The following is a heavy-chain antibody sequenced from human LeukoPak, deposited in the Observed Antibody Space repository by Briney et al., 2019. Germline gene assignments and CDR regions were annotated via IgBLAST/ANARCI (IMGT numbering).Heavy chain of an antibody. J-gene: IGHJ3*02. V-gene: IGHV4-39*01. CDR1: GGSISSSSYY. Sequence: SETLSLTCTVSGGSISSSSYYWGWIRQPPGKGLEWIGSIYYSGSTYYNPSLKSRVTISVDTSKNQFSLKLSSVTAADTAVYYYARCPRDYSAFDIWGQGTMVTVSS. CDR2: IYYSGST. CDR3: ARCPRDYSAFDI. D-gene: IGHD4-17*01.